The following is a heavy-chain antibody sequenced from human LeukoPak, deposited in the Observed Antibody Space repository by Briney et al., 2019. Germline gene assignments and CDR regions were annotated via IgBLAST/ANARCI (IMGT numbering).Heavy chain of an antibody. CDR2: FSGSGGST. J-gene: IGHJ4*02. CDR3: AKGGYCTTTNCYYDY. D-gene: IGHD2-2*01. Sequence: GGPWNLSCEPPGFTLSSYAMSWFRRPPGKGLKGASVFSGSGGSTYYADSVKGRFTISRDNSKNTLYLQMNSLRAEDTAVYYCAKGGYCTTTNCYYDYWGQGTLVTVSS. CDR1: GFTLSSYA. V-gene: IGHV3-23*01.